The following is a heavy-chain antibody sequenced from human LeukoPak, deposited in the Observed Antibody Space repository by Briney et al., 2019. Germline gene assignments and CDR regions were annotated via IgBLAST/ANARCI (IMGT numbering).Heavy chain of an antibody. V-gene: IGHV3-21*01. CDR1: GFSLSKYS. CDR2: ISTTGSHI. J-gene: IGHJ3*02. D-gene: IGHD3-22*01. CDR3: ARGSMILQRRDVFDI. Sequence: GGSLRLSCAASGFSLSKYSMNWVRQAPGKGLEWVSSISTTGSHIYYADSVRGRFTISRDNAKDSLYLQMNSLRAEDTALYYCARGSMILQRRDVFDIWGQGTMVASLQ.